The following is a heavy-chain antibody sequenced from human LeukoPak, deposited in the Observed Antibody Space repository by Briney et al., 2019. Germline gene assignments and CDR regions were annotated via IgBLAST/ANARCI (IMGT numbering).Heavy chain of an antibody. CDR2: ISDDGSRK. V-gene: IGHV3-30*18. Sequence: GGSLRLSCAASGFTFSFSGMYWVRQAPGKGLEWLAFISDDGSRKYYADSVKGRFTISRDNSKNTLFLQMNSLRTEDTAMYYCAKDRSTTWSFDYWGEGTLVTVSS. CDR1: GFTFSFSG. J-gene: IGHJ4*02. CDR3: AKDRSTTWSFDY. D-gene: IGHD6-13*01.